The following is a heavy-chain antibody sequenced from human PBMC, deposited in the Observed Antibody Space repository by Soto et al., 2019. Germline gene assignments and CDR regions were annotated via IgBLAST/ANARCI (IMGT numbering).Heavy chain of an antibody. CDR2: IDPSDSYT. CDR3: ARHCSSTSCYGDYYYYGMDV. D-gene: IGHD2-2*01. Sequence: GESLKISCKGSGYSFTSYWISWVRQMPGKGLEWMGRIDPSDSYTNYSPSFQGHVTISADKSISTAYLQWSSLKASDTAMYYCARHCSSTSCYGDYYYYGMDVWGQGTKVTVSS. V-gene: IGHV5-10-1*01. CDR1: GYSFTSYW. J-gene: IGHJ6*02.